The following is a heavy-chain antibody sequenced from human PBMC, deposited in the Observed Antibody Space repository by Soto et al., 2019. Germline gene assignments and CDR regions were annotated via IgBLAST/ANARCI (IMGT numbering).Heavy chain of an antibody. J-gene: IGHJ3*02. CDR1: GGSIISSNC. D-gene: IGHD2-21*01. CDR3: ARVRDPGGAFDI. Sequence: PSETLSLTCAVSGGSIISSNCLILFRQPPGKGLEWIGEIYHSGSTNYNPSLKSRVTISVDKSKNQFSLKLSSVTAADTAVYYCARVRDPGGAFDIWGQGTMVTVSS. CDR2: IYHSGST. V-gene: IGHV4-4*02.